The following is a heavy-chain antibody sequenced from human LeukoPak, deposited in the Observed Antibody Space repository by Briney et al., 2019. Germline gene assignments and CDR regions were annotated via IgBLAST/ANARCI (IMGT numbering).Heavy chain of an antibody. CDR1: GGSMTGYY. Sequence: PSETLSLTCTVSGGSMTGYYWSWIRQPAGKGLDWIGRIYTSGDTNYNPSLKSRVTMSVDTSKNQFPLKLTSVTAADTAVYYCARSISWYSYLDYWGQGTLVTVSS. D-gene: IGHD6-13*01. CDR2: IYTSGDT. CDR3: ARSISWYSYLDY. J-gene: IGHJ4*02. V-gene: IGHV4-4*07.